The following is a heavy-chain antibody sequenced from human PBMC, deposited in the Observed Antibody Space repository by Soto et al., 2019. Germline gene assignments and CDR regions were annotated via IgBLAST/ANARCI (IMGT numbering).Heavy chain of an antibody. CDR2: ISDSTTYI. D-gene: IGHD1-1*01. CDR3: ARDFEVRRQLVPTWGTYYSFYAMAV. CDR1: GFTFSTYS. Sequence: GGSLRLSCAASGFTFSTYSMNWVRQAPGKGLELVSSISDSTTYIYYADSVKGRFTISRDNAKNSLYLQMNSLRAEDTAVYYCARDFEVRRQLVPTWGTYYSFYAMAVWGQGTTVTVSS. J-gene: IGHJ6*02. V-gene: IGHV3-21*01.